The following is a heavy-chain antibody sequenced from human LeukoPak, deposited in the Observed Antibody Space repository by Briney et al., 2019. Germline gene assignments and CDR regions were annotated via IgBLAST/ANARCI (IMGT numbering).Heavy chain of an antibody. CDR3: AKDRYYDSSGYYSKDEHAFDI. V-gene: IGHV3-23*01. J-gene: IGHJ3*02. Sequence: GGSLRLSCAASGFAFNTYSIYAMRWVRQAPGKGLEWVSGISGTGGRTYYADSVKGRFTISKDNSKNTLYLQMNSLRAEDTAVYYCAKDRYYDSSGYYSKDEHAFDIWGQGTMVTVSS. D-gene: IGHD3-22*01. CDR1: GFAFNTYSIYA. CDR2: ISGTGGRT.